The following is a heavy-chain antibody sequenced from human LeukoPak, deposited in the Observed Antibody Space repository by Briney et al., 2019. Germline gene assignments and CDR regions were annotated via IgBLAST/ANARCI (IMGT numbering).Heavy chain of an antibody. D-gene: IGHD2-8*01. CDR3: ARVLIRYYYYGMDV. Sequence: SETLSLTCTVSGGSISSYYWSWIRQPPGKGLEWIGYIYYSGSTHYNPSLKSRVTISVDTSKNQFSLKLSSVTAADTAVYYCARVLIRYYYYGMDVWGQGTTVTVSS. J-gene: IGHJ6*02. CDR2: IYYSGST. CDR1: GGSISSYY. V-gene: IGHV4-59*01.